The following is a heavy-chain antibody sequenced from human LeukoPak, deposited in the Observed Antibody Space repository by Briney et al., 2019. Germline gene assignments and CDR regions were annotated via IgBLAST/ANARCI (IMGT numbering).Heavy chain of an antibody. CDR1: GYTFPNYI. CDR2: ISANNGNT. J-gene: IGHJ4*02. D-gene: IGHD3-9*01. CDR3: ARGRDTIWGTNNYFDY. V-gene: IGHV1-18*01. Sequence: ASVKVSCKASGYTFPNYIISWLRQAPGQGLEWMGWISANNGNTNYAQTLQGRVTMTSDTSTRTIYMELRSLRSDDTAVYYCARGRDTIWGTNNYFDYWGQGTLVTVSS.